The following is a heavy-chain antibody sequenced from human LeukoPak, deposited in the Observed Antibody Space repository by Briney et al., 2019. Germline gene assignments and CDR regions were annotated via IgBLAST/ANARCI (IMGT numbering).Heavy chain of an antibody. V-gene: IGHV3-30*02. CDR2: IRYDGSNK. J-gene: IGHJ3*02. CDR3: AKVASHNDAFDI. D-gene: IGHD6-6*01. Sequence: GGSLRLSCAASGFTFSSYGMHWVRQAPGKGLEWVAFIRYDGSNKYYADSVKGRFTISRDNSKNTLYLQMNSLRAEDTAVYYCAKVASHNDAFDIWDQGTMVTVSS. CDR1: GFTFSSYG.